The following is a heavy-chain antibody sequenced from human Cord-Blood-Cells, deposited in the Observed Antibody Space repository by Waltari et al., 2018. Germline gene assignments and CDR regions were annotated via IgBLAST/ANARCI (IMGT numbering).Heavy chain of an antibody. V-gene: IGHV4-59*01. Sequence: GLDLVKPSVTMSLTWTVTVVSISSYYSSWIRQPAGKGMEWIGYIYYSERAYYNPSLKSRVTISVDTSKNQFSLKLGSVTAADTALYYCAIDPAPSIAARHGDDAFDIWGQGTMVTVSS. CDR3: AIDPAPSIAARHGDDAFDI. J-gene: IGHJ3*02. CDR1: VVSISSYY. D-gene: IGHD6-6*01. CDR2: IYYSERA.